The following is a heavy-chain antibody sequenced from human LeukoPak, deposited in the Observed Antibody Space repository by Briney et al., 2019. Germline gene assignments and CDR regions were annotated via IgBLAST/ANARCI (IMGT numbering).Heavy chain of an antibody. V-gene: IGHV4-31*03. CDR2: IYYSGST. CDR3: ARDKGYCSSTSCQNWFDP. J-gene: IGHJ5*02. Sequence: PSETLSLTCTVSGGSISSGGYYWSWIRQHPGKGLEWIGYIYYSGSTYYNPSLKSRVTISVDTSKNQFSLKLSSVTAADTAVYYCARDKGYCSSTSCQNWFDPWGQGTLVTVSS. D-gene: IGHD2-2*01. CDR1: GGSISSGGYY.